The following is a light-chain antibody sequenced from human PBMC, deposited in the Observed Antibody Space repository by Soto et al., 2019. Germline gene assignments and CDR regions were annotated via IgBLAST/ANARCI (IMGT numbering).Light chain of an antibody. CDR1: QSVTSNS. V-gene: IGKV3-20*01. Sequence: EIVLTRSPGTLSLSPGERATLSCRASQSVTSNSLAWYQQKPGQAPRLLVYGSSTRATGIPDRFSGSGSGTDFTLTISRLEPEDFAVYFCQQYRTSPKTLGQGTKVEIK. J-gene: IGKJ1*01. CDR2: GSS. CDR3: QQYRTSPKT.